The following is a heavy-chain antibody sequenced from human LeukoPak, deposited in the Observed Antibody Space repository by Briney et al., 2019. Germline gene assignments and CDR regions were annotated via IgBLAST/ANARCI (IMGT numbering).Heavy chain of an antibody. J-gene: IGHJ6*03. Sequence: ASVKVSCKASGYTFTSYGISWVRQAPGQGLEWMGWIMAYNGNTNYAQKLQGRVTMTTDTSTSTAYMELRSLRSDDTAVYYCARANSYGSGEKISYYYSYMDVWGKGTTVTVSS. CDR3: ARANSYGSGEKISYYYSYMDV. V-gene: IGHV1-18*01. D-gene: IGHD3-10*01. CDR2: IMAYNGNT. CDR1: GYTFTSYG.